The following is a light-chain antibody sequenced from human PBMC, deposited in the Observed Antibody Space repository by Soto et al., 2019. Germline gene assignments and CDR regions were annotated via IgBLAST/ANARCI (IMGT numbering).Light chain of an antibody. CDR3: CSYAGSSPVV. J-gene: IGLJ2*01. CDR1: SSDVGSYNL. Sequence: ALTQPASVSGSPGQSITISCTGTSSDVGSYNLVSWYQQHPGKAPKLMIYEGSKRPSGVSNRFSGSKSGNTASLTISGLQAEDEADYYCCSYAGSSPVVFGGGTKLTVL. CDR2: EGS. V-gene: IGLV2-23*01.